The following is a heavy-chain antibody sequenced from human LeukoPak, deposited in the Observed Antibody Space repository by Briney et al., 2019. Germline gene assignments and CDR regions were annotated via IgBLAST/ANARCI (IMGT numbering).Heavy chain of an antibody. Sequence: ASVKVSCKASGYTFTSYYMHWVRQAPGQGLEWMGIINPSGGSTSYAQKFQGRVTITADKSTSTAYMELSSLRSEDTAVYYCASGLAAAMDVGLDYWGQGTLVTVSS. D-gene: IGHD2-2*01. CDR1: GYTFTSYY. CDR2: INPSGGST. J-gene: IGHJ4*02. V-gene: IGHV1-46*01. CDR3: ASGLAAAMDVGLDY.